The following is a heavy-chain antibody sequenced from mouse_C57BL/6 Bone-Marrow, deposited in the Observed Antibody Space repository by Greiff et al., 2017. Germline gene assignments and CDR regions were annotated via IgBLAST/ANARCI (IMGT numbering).Heavy chain of an antibody. Sequence: VKLQQSDAELVKPGASVKISCKVSGYTFTDHTIHWMKQRPEQGLEWIGYIYPRDGSTKYNEKFKGKATLTADKSSSTAYMQLNSLTSEDAAVYFCASYDGYYRGFCAYWGQGTLVTVSA. CDR2: IYPRDGST. J-gene: IGHJ3*01. D-gene: IGHD2-3*01. CDR3: ASYDGYYRGFCAY. CDR1: GYTFTDHT. V-gene: IGHV1-78*01.